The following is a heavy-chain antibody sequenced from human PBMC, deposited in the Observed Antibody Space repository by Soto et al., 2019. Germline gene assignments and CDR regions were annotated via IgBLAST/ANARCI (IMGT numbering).Heavy chain of an antibody. V-gene: IGHV2-5*02. J-gene: IGHJ5*01. CDR1: GFSFNTNGVG. CDR3: ARGYTAIKILNWFDS. Sequence: QITLKESGPTLVKPTQTLTLTCSFSGFSFNTNGVGVGWIRQPPGEAPDWLALIYWDGDKRYIPSLNNILTIAKDTSKNQVVLTMTNMDPVDSATYYCARGYTAIKILNWFDSWGQGILVTVSS. D-gene: IGHD5-18*01. CDR2: IYWDGDK.